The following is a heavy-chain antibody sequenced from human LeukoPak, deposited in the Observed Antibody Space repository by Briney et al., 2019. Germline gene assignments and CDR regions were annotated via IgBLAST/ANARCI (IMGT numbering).Heavy chain of an antibody. CDR1: GYTFTSYY. D-gene: IGHD4-11*01. V-gene: IGHV1-46*01. CDR2: INPSGGST. J-gene: IGHJ6*02. Sequence: ASVKVSCKASGYTFTSYYMHWVRQAPGQGLEWMAIINPSGGSTSYAQKFQGRVTMTRDTSTSTVYMELSSLRSEDTAVYYCARYTVTLVGYYYGMDVWGQGTTVTVSS. CDR3: ARYTVTLVGYYYGMDV.